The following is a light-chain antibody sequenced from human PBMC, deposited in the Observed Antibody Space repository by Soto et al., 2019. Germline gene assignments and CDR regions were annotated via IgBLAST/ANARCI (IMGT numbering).Light chain of an antibody. CDR1: QSVTNNF. J-gene: IGKJ2*01. V-gene: IGKV3-20*01. CDR2: GAS. CDR3: QQYGRSPLLYT. Sequence: EIVLTQSPGTPSLSPGEGATLSCRASQSVTNNFLAWYQQKPGQAPRLLIYGASTRPAGVPDRFSGSESGTDFTLTITRLEPEDFAVYYCQQYGRSPLLYTFGQGTKLGVK.